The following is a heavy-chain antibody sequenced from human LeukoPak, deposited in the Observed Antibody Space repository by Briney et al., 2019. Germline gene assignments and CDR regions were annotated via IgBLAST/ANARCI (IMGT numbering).Heavy chain of an antibody. V-gene: IGHV3-21*01. CDR1: GCTFSSYS. D-gene: IGHD2-2*01. Sequence: PGGSLRLSCTASGCTFSSYSMNWVRQAPGKGLEWVSSISSSSSYIYYADSVKGRFTISRDNAKNSLYLQMNSLRAEDTAVYYCARDIVVVPAAMIGVFDYWGQGTLVTVSS. J-gene: IGHJ4*02. CDR3: ARDIVVVPAAMIGVFDY. CDR2: ISSSSSYI.